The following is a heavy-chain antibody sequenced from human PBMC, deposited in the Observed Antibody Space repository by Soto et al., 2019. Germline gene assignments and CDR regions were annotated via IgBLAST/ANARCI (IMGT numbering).Heavy chain of an antibody. CDR3: ARLEATRTTWFTGPYNWFDP. D-gene: IGHD6-13*01. CDR2: ISAYNGNT. J-gene: IGHJ5*02. V-gene: IGHV1-18*01. Sequence: ASVKVSCKASGYTFTSYGISWVRQAPGQGLEWMGWISAYNGNTNYAQKLQGRVTMTTDTSTSTAYMELRSLRSDDTAIYYCARLEATRTTWFTGPYNWFDPWGEGTRVTVSS. CDR1: GYTFTSYG.